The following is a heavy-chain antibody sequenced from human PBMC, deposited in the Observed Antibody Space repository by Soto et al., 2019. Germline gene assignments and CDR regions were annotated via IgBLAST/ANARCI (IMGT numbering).Heavy chain of an antibody. D-gene: IGHD6-19*01. CDR1: GFTFSNAW. J-gene: IGHJ4*02. CDR2: IKSKTDGGTT. Sequence: EVQLVESGGGLVQPGGSLRLSCAASGFTFSNAWMSWVRQAPGKGLEWVGRIKSKTDGGTTYYAAPVKGRFTISRDDSKNTLYLQINSLKTGDQAVYYYTTDTARNLAVAGQSWGQGTLVTDSS. CDR3: TTDTARNLAVAGQS. V-gene: IGHV3-15*01.